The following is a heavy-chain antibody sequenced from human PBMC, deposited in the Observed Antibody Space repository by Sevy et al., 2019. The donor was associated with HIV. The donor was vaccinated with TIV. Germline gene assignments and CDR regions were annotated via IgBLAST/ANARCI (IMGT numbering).Heavy chain of an antibody. D-gene: IGHD1-26*01. CDR1: GFTFSTYG. V-gene: IGHV3-48*02. J-gene: IGHJ4*02. Sequence: GGSLRLSCAASGFTFSTYGMHWVRQAPGKGLEWISFITGSSNTIYYAESVKGRFTISRDNAKNSLYLQMNSLRHEDTAVYYCARDTGTWEYYFDSWGQGTLVTVSS. CDR3: ARDTGTWEYYFDS. CDR2: ITGSSNTI.